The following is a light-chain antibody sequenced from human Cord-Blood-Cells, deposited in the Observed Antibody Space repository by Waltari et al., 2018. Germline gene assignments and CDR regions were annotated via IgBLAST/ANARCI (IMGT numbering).Light chain of an antibody. V-gene: IGLV1-40*01. CDR1: SSNIGAGYD. CDR3: QSYDSSLSGWV. Sequence: QSVLTQPPSVSGAPGQRVTISCSWSSSNIGAGYDVHWYQQLPGTAPKLLIYCNSNRPSGVPDRFSGSKSGTSASLAITGLQAEDEADYYCQSYDSSLSGWVFGGGTKLTVL. CDR2: CNS. J-gene: IGLJ3*02.